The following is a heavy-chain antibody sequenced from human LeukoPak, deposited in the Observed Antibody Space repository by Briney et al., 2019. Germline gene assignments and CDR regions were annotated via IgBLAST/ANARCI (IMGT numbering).Heavy chain of an antibody. D-gene: IGHD3-10*01. CDR2: IRSTANGYAT. V-gene: IGHV3-73*01. CDR1: GFTFSGSA. Sequence: GGSLRLSCAASGFTFSGSALHWVRQASGKGLEWVGRIRSTANGYATAYAASVKGRFTISRDDSKNTAYLQMDSLKTEDTAVYYCTGNYYGSGSYTDFDYWGQGTLVTVSS. CDR3: TGNYYGSGSYTDFDY. J-gene: IGHJ4*02.